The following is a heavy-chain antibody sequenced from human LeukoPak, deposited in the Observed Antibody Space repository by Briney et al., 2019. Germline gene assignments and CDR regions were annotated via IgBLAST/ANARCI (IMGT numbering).Heavy chain of an antibody. D-gene: IGHD5-18*01. CDR1: VFTFSSYA. J-gene: IGHJ6*04. V-gene: IGHV3-30*04. Sequence: GGSLRLSCAASVFTFSSYAMHCVRQAPGKGLEWVAVISYDGSNKYYADSVKGRFTISRDNSKNTLYLQTNSLRAVDTAVYYCARDRQLWLPDYYYYYGMDVWGKGTTVTVSS. CDR2: ISYDGSNK. CDR3: ARDRQLWLPDYYYYYGMDV.